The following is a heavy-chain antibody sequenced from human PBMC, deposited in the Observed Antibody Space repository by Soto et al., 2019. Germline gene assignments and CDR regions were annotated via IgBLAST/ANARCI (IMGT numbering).Heavy chain of an antibody. Sequence: QVPLVQSGAEVKKPGASVKVSCKASGYTFTSYGISWVRQAPGQGLEWMGWISAYNGNTNYAQKLQGRVTMTTDTSXSXAXXELRSLRSDDTAVYYCARDEGCSGGSCYPGGWFDPWGQGTLVTVSS. D-gene: IGHD2-15*01. CDR3: ARDEGCSGGSCYPGGWFDP. J-gene: IGHJ5*02. CDR2: ISAYNGNT. V-gene: IGHV1-18*01. CDR1: GYTFTSYG.